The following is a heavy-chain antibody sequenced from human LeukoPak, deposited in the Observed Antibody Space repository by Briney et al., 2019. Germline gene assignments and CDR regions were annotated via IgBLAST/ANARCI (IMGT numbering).Heavy chain of an antibody. V-gene: IGHV3-30-3*01. Sequence: GGSLRLSCAASGFTFSSYAMHWVRQAPGKGLEWGAVISYDGSNKYYADSVKGRFTIPRDNSKNTLYLQMNSLRDEDTAVYYCARGSGSGYNHGMDVWGQGTTVTVSS. D-gene: IGHD3-10*01. CDR3: ARGSGSGYNHGMDV. CDR1: GFTFSSYA. CDR2: ISYDGSNK. J-gene: IGHJ6*02.